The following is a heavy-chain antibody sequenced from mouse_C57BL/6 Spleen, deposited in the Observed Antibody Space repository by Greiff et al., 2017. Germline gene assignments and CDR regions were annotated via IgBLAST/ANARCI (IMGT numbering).Heavy chain of an antibody. D-gene: IGHD1-1*01. CDR2: INPSNGGT. Sequence: QVQLQQPGTELVKPGASVKLSCKASGYTFTSYWMHWVKQRPGQGLEWIGNINPSNGGTNYNEKFKSKATLTVDKSSSTAYMQLSSLTSADSAVYYCAREGDNYYGSIYDFDYWGQGTTLTVSS. CDR1: GYTFTSYW. V-gene: IGHV1-53*01. J-gene: IGHJ2*01. CDR3: AREGDNYYGSIYDFDY.